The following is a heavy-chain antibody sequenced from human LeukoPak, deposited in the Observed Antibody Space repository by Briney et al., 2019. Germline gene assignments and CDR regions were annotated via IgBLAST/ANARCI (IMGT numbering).Heavy chain of an antibody. CDR3: ARHPSPQLHHFDY. J-gene: IGHJ4*02. CDR1: GYTFTNYY. CDR2: INPTGDST. D-gene: IGHD2-2*01. V-gene: IGHV1-46*01. Sequence: ASVKVSCKASGYTFTNYYIHWLRQAPGQGLEWMGIINPTGDSTSYAQKFQARVTMTRDTSTNTVYMELSSLRSEDTAVYYCARHPSPQLHHFDYWGQGTLVTVSS.